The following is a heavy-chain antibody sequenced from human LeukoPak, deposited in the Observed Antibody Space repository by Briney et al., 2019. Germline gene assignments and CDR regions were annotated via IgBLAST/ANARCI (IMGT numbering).Heavy chain of an antibody. CDR3: TTLKYGSGSYRAFDI. J-gene: IGHJ3*02. Sequence: GGSLRLSCTASGFTFGDYAMSWVRQAPGKGLEWVGFIRSKAYGGTTEYAASVKGRFTISRDDSKSIAYLQMNSLKTEDTAVYYCTTLKYGSGSYRAFDIWGQGTMVTVSS. V-gene: IGHV3-49*04. CDR1: GFTFGDYA. D-gene: IGHD3-10*01. CDR2: IRSKAYGGTT.